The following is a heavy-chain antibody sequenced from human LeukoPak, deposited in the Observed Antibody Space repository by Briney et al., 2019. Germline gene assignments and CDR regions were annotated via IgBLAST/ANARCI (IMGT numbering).Heavy chain of an antibody. CDR3: ARESRSNYDFWSGYHFDY. V-gene: IGHV3-74*01. D-gene: IGHD3-3*01. Sequence: GGSLRLSCAASGFTLSSYWMHWVRQAPGKGLVWVSRINSDGSTTSYADSVKGRFTISRDTAKSTLYLQMNSLRAEDTAVYYCARESRSNYDFWSGYHFDYWGQGTLVTVSS. CDR1: GFTLSSYW. J-gene: IGHJ4*02. CDR2: INSDGSTT.